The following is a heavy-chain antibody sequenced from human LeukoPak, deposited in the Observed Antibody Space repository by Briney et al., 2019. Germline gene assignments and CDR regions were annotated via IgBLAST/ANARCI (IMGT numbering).Heavy chain of an antibody. Sequence: GGSLRLSCAASGFTFSSHAMSWVRQAPGKGLEWGSVISGSGGSTYYADSVEGRFTISRDNSKNTLYLQMNSLRAEDTAVYYCTKDRYNYCYMEGDFDYWGQGTLVTVSS. D-gene: IGHD5-18*01. CDR1: GFTFSSHA. CDR2: ISGSGGST. V-gene: IGHV3-23*01. J-gene: IGHJ4*02. CDR3: TKDRYNYCYMEGDFDY.